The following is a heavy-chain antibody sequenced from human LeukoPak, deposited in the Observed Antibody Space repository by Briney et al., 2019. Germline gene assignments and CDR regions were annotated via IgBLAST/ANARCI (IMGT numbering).Heavy chain of an antibody. J-gene: IGHJ5*02. V-gene: IGHV4-59*01. D-gene: IGHD5-24*01. CDR1: GGSISSYY. Sequence: SETLSLTCTVSGGSISSYYWNWIRQPPGTGLEWIGYIYYSGSTNYNLSLKSRVTISVDTSKTQFSLKLSSVTAADTAVYYCARALRNGYNTGFDLWGQGTLVTVSS. CDR3: ARALRNGYNTGFDL. CDR2: IYYSGST.